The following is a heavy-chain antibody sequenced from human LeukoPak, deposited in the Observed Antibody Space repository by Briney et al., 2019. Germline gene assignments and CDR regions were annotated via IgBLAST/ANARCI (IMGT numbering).Heavy chain of an antibody. CDR2: MSYSGST. CDR3: SRMPLADSGAYYFDY. CDR1: RGSISSSIRSFY. D-gene: IGHD1-26*01. Sequence: SESLSLTCTVSRGSISSSIRSFYWSWLRQPPGKGLSRIGYMSYSGSTNDKAALTSRVTSPLDESKYQLFLSLSSVSPAVTALYYCSRMPLADSGAYYFDYWGQGTLVTVSP. J-gene: IGHJ4*02. V-gene: IGHV4-61*05.